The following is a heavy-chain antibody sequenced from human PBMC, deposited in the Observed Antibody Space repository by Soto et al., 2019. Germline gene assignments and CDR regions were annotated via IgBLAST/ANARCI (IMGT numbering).Heavy chain of an antibody. V-gene: IGHV1-69*13. CDR2: IIPIFGTA. CDR1: GGTFSSYA. D-gene: IGHD3-22*01. CDR3: ASGSYDSSGYYYHYFDY. Sequence: ASVKVSCKASGGTFSSYAISWVRQAPGQGLEWMGGIIPIFGTANYAQKFQGRVTITADESTSTAYMELSSLRSEDTAVYYCASGSYDSSGYYYHYFDYWGQGTLVTVSS. J-gene: IGHJ4*02.